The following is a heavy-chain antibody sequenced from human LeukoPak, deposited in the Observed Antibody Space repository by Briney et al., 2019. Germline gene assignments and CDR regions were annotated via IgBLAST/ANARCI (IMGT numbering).Heavy chain of an antibody. CDR1: GFTFDDYA. CDR3: AKDPVEMATGLGENWFDP. J-gene: IGHJ5*02. V-gene: IGHV3-9*01. Sequence: GRSLRLSCAASGFTFDDYAMHWVRQAPGKGLEWVSGISWNSGSIGYADSVKERFTISRDNAKHSLYLQMNSLRAEDTALYYCAKDPVEMATGLGENWFDPWGQGTLVTVSS. D-gene: IGHD5-24*01. CDR2: ISWNSGSI.